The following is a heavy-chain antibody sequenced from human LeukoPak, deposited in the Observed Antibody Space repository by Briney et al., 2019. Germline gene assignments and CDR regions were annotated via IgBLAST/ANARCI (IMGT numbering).Heavy chain of an antibody. D-gene: IGHD6-19*01. CDR1: GGSISSYS. V-gene: IGHV4-59*01. CDR2: IYYSGST. CDR3: ATMPPYSSGWYYFDY. Sequence: SETLSLTCTVSGGSISSYSWSWIRQPPGKGLEWIGYIYYSGSTNYNPSLKSRVTISVDTSKNQFSLKLSSVTAADTAVYYCATMPPYSSGWYYFDYWGQGTLVTVSS. J-gene: IGHJ4*02.